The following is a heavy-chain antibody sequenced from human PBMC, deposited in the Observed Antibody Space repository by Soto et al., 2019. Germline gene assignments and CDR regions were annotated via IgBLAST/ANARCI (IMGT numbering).Heavy chain of an antibody. Sequence: EVQLVESGGGLVQPGGSLRLSCAAPGFTFSSYWMHWVRQAPGKGLVWVSRINSDGSSTSYADSVKGRFTISRDNAKNTLYLQMNSLRAEDTAVYYCASFLTVIPDAFDIWGQGTMVTVSS. CDR2: INSDGSST. J-gene: IGHJ3*02. D-gene: IGHD3-16*02. CDR3: ASFLTVIPDAFDI. V-gene: IGHV3-74*01. CDR1: GFTFSSYW.